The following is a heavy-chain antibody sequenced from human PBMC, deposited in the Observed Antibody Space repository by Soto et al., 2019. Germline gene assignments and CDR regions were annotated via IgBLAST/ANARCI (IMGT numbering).Heavy chain of an antibody. CDR2: ISYTGSA. Sequence: SETLSLTCTVSGGSINYSYWTWIRQPPGKGLEWIGYISYTGSANYNASLKSRLTISVDTSKNQFSLKLSSVTAADTALYYCARVNYGDYYYGMDVWGQGTTVTVYS. CDR3: ARVNYGDYYYGMDV. J-gene: IGHJ6*02. CDR1: GGSINYSY. V-gene: IGHV4-59*01. D-gene: IGHD4-17*01.